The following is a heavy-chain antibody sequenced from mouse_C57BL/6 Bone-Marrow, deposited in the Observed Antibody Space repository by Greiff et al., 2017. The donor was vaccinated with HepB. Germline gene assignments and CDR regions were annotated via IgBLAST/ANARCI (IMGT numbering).Heavy chain of an antibody. J-gene: IGHJ2*01. V-gene: IGHV1-61*01. Sequence: QVQLQQPGAELVRPGSSVKLSCKASGYTFTSYWMDWVKQRPGQGLEWIGNIYPSDSETHYNQKFKGKATLTVDKSSSTAYMQLSSLTSEDSAVYYCARRGIYYDYVYFDYWGQGTTLTVSS. CDR1: GYTFTSYW. CDR2: IYPSDSET. D-gene: IGHD2-4*01. CDR3: ARRGIYYDYVYFDY.